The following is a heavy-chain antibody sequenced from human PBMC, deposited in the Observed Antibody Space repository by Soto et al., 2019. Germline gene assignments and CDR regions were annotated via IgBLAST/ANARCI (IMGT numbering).Heavy chain of an antibody. D-gene: IGHD2-2*02. V-gene: IGHV5-51*01. CDR2: IYLGDSNT. CDR1: GNSFTSYW. CDR3: ESQDYCSSTSCYKVAS. J-gene: IGHJ4*02. Sequence: PGESLKISCTGSGNSFTSYWIGWVRQMPGKGLEWMGIIYLGDSNTRYSPTFQGQVTISADRSISTAYLQWSSLKASDTAMYYCESQDYCSSTSCYKVASWGQGTLVTVAS.